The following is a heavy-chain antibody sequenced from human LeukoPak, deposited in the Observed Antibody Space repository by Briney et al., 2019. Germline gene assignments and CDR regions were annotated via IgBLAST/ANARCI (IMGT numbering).Heavy chain of an antibody. D-gene: IGHD2-8*01. CDR1: GGTFSSYA. CDR2: VIPIFGTA. J-gene: IGHJ4*02. Sequence: GASVKVSCKASGGTFSSYAISWVRQAPGQGLEWMGGVIPIFGTANYAQKFQGRVTITTDESTSTAYMELSSLRSDDTAVYYCARDSSPLDCTNGVCYPYYFDYWGQGTLVTVSS. V-gene: IGHV1-69*05. CDR3: ARDSSPLDCTNGVCYPYYFDY.